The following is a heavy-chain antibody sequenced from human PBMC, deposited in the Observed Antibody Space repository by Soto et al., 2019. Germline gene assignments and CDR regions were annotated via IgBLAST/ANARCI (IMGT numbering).Heavy chain of an antibody. CDR2: ISGSGGST. CDR1: GFTFSSYA. J-gene: IGHJ6*02. Sequence: GGSLRLSCAASGFTFSSYAMSWVRQAPGKGLEWVSAISGSGGSTYYADSVKGRFTISRDNSKNTLYLQMNSLRAEDTAVYYRANYESNYYGSGSYYNIGMDVWGQGTTVTVSS. D-gene: IGHD3-10*01. CDR3: ANYESNYYGSGSYYNIGMDV. V-gene: IGHV3-23*01.